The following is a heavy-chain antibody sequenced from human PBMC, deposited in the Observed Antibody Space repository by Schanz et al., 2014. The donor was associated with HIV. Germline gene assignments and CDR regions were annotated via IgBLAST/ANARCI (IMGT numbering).Heavy chain of an antibody. CDR1: GFTFRTHG. D-gene: IGHD6-13*01. Sequence: VQLLESGGGLVQPGGSLRLSCAASGFTFRTHGMHWVRQAPGKGLEWVAVIWYDGSNEYYADSVKGRFTISRDNSKNTLYLQMNSLRAEDTAIYYCATFGSSWPGYFDSWGQGTLVTVSS. CDR3: ATFGSSWPGYFDS. V-gene: IGHV3-33*03. J-gene: IGHJ4*02. CDR2: IWYDGSNE.